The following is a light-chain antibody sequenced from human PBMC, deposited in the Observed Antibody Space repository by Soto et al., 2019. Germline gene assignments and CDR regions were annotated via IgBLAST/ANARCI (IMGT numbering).Light chain of an antibody. J-gene: IGKJ2*01. CDR1: QSVSKH. CDR3: QQSYGTQYT. CDR2: GAS. Sequence: DIQMTQSPSSLSASVGDRVTITCRASQSVSKHLNWYQQKPGKAPNLRIYGASSLQSGVPSRFSGSGSGTDFTLTISSLEPEDSANYYCQQSYGTQYTFGQGTKLQIK. V-gene: IGKV1-39*01.